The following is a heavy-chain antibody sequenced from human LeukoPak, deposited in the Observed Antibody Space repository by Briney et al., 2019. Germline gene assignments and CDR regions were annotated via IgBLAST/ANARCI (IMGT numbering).Heavy chain of an antibody. J-gene: IGHJ4*02. D-gene: IGHD2-15*01. Sequence: SVKISCKASGGTFSSYDISWVRQAPGQGLEWMGGIIPIFGTANYAQKFQGRVTITADESTSTAYMELSSLRSEDTAVYYCAGRWFRGRYYFDYWGQGTLVTVSS. CDR1: GGTFSSYD. CDR2: IIPIFGTA. CDR3: AGRWFRGRYYFDY. V-gene: IGHV1-69*13.